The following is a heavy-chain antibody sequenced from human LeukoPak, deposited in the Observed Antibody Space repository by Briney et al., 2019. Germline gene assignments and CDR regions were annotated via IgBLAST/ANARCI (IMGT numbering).Heavy chain of an antibody. D-gene: IGHD5-12*01. CDR2: IIPIFGTA. CDR1: GGTFSSYA. Sequence: SVKVSCKASGGTFSSYAISWVRQAPGQGLEWMGGIIPIFGTANYAQKFQGRVTITADESTSTAYMELSSLRSEDTAVYYCASHSRRGYVIHRNYYYYYGMDVWGQGTTVTVSS. CDR3: ASHSRRGYVIHRNYYYYYGMDV. J-gene: IGHJ6*02. V-gene: IGHV1-69*13.